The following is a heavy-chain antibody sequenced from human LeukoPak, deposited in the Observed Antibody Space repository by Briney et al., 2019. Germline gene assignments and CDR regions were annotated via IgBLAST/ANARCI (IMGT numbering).Heavy chain of an antibody. V-gene: IGHV3-30-3*01. J-gene: IGHJ6*02. CDR2: MSFDGTHI. D-gene: IGHD3-10*02. Sequence: GGSLRLSCATSGFTSGSYAMHWVRQAPGKGLEWVAFMSFDGTHIYYADSVKGRFTISRDNSKNTLYLQMNSLRAEDTAVYYCARCSGYGMDVWGQGTTVTVSS. CDR1: GFTSGSYA. CDR3: ARCSGYGMDV.